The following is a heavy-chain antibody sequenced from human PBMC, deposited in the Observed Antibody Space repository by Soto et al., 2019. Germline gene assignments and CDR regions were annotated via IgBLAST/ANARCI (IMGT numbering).Heavy chain of an antibody. CDR1: GYIFTSYG. Sequence: QVQVVQSGGEVKKPGASVRVSCKTSGYIFTSYGISWVRQAPGQGLEWLGWISPYDDNTNYAQNLQGRVRMTTDTSTRTAYMELRSLRSDDTAVYYCARGGYYDSSGSRNYHYYGMDVWGQETTITVS. CDR2: ISPYDDNT. J-gene: IGHJ6*02. V-gene: IGHV1-18*01. D-gene: IGHD3-22*01. CDR3: ARGGYYDSSGSRNYHYYGMDV.